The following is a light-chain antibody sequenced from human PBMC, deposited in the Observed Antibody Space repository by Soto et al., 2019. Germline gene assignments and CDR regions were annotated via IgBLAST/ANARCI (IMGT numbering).Light chain of an antibody. CDR3: QQYDKYAWT. CDR2: AAS. CDR1: QDIGGR. Sequence: DIQLTHCPSSWSASLGDRXARPRPASQDIGGRLAWFQKQPGKAPQYLIQAASILQSGVPSRFSGSGSGTEFTLTISSLQPDDFATYYCQQYDKYAWTFGQGTKVDI. J-gene: IGKJ1*01. V-gene: IGKV1D-16*01.